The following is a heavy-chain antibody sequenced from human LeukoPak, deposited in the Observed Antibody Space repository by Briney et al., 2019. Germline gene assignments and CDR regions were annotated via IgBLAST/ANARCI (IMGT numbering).Heavy chain of an antibody. J-gene: IGHJ4*02. D-gene: IGHD5-24*01. CDR2: FSGSGGST. CDR1: GFTFSSYA. Sequence: PGGSLRLPCAASGFTFSSYAMSWVRQAPGKGLEWVLAFSGSGGSTYYADSVKGRFTISRDNSKNTLFLQMNSLRADDTAVYYCARSGYNRFDYWGQGTLTTSPQ. CDR3: ARSGYNRFDY. V-gene: IGHV3-23*01.